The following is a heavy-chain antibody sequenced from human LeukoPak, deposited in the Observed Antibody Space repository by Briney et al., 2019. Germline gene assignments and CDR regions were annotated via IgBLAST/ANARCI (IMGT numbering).Heavy chain of an antibody. CDR3: ARVYSNYRAWFDP. Sequence: SETLSLTCTVSGGSISSSSYYWGWIRQPPGKGLEWIGSIYYSGSTYYNPSLKSRVTISVDTSKNQFSLKLSSVTAADTAGYYCARVYSNYRAWFDPWGQGTLVTVSS. V-gene: IGHV4-39*07. D-gene: IGHD4-11*01. J-gene: IGHJ5*02. CDR1: GGSISSSSYY. CDR2: IYYSGST.